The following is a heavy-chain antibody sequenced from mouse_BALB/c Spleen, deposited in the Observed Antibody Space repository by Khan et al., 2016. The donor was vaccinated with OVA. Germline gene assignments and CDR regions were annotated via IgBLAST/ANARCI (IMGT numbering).Heavy chain of an antibody. D-gene: IGHD1-1*01. CDR1: GYPFINYW. V-gene: IGHV1-7*01. Sequence: VQLQESGAELAKPGASVKMSCKASGYPFINYWILWVKQRPGQGLEWIGYINPSTGYTEYNQNFKDKATLTADKYSNTAYMQMSSLTSEDSAVYYCARRGLRWDFDYWGQGTTLTGSS. CDR3: ARRGLRWDFDY. J-gene: IGHJ2*01. CDR2: INPSTGYT.